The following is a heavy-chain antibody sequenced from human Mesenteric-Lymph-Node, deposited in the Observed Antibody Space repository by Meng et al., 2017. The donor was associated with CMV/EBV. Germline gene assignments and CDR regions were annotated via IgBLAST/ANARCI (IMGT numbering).Heavy chain of an antibody. CDR3: ARGGCVTVSCHRNWLDP. D-gene: IGHD2-2*01. J-gene: IGHJ5*02. CDR1: GYIFSGYY. V-gene: IGHV1-69*10. CDR2: IIPSVDIA. Sequence: SVKVSCKASGYIFSGYYIHWVRQAPGQGLEWMGGIIPSVDIANYAQRFRGRVTITADKSTSTAYMELSSLKSEDTAVYYCARGGCVTVSCHRNWLDPWGQGTLVTVSS.